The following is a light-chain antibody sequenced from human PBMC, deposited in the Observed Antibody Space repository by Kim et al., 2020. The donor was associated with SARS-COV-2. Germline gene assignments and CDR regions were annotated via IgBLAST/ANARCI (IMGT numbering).Light chain of an antibody. CDR3: SSYTSSSTPVV. V-gene: IGLV2-14*03. J-gene: IGLJ2*01. CDR2: DVS. CDR1: SSDVGGYNY. Sequence: QSITISCTGTSSDVGGYNYVSWYQQHPGKAPKLMIYDVSNRPSGVSNRFSGSKSGNTASLTISGLQAEDEADYYCSSYTSSSTPVVFGGGTHLTVL.